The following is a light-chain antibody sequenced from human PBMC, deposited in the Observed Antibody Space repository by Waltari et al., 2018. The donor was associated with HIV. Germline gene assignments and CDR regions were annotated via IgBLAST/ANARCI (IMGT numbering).Light chain of an antibody. J-gene: IGKJ2*01. CDR3: QQYNNWPPYT. CDR1: QSVSSN. CDR2: GAS. Sequence: EIVMTQSPATLSVSPGERATLPCRASQSVSSNVAWYRQNPGQAPRLLIYGASTRATGIPARFSGSGSGTEFTLTISSLQSEEFAVYYCQQYNNWPPYTFGQGTKLEIK. V-gene: IGKV3-15*01.